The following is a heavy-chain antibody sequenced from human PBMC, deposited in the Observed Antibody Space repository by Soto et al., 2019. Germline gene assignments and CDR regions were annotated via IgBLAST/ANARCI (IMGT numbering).Heavy chain of an antibody. CDR3: ARERSLLWGFDY. CDR2: IYYSGST. V-gene: IGHV4-59*01. J-gene: IGHJ4*02. D-gene: IGHD3-10*01. CDR1: GGSISSYC. Sequence: KPSESLSLTCTVSGGSISSYCWSWLRQHPGKGLEWVGYIYYSGSTNYNPSPKSRATQSVNTSKNRYSLELSSVTAADTAVYDCARERSLLWGFDYWGQGTRGTVAS.